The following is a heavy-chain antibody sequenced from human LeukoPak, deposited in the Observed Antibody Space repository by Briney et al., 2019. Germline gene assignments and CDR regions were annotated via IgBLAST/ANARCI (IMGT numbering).Heavy chain of an antibody. Sequence: GGSLRLSCTASGFTFGDYAMNWFRQAPGKGLEWVGFSRSKASGGTTEYAASVKGRFTISRDDSKNIAYLQMNSLKTEDTAVYYCASGSGWYSPDYWGQGTLVTVSS. CDR2: SRSKASGGTT. CDR3: ASGSGWYSPDY. J-gene: IGHJ4*02. D-gene: IGHD6-19*01. V-gene: IGHV3-49*03. CDR1: GFTFGDYA.